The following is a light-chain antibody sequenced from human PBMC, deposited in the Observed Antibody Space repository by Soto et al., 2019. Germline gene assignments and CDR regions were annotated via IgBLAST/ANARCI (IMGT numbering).Light chain of an antibody. CDR2: EAS. CDR3: QQYTNYPWT. V-gene: IGKV1-5*03. Sequence: DIQMTQSPSTLSASVGDRATITCRASQRIRYWLAWFQQKPGKATRLLIYEASRLESGVTSRISGSGSGTEFTLTISSLQPDDFATYYCQQYTNYPWTFGQGTKV. CDR1: QRIRYW. J-gene: IGKJ1*01.